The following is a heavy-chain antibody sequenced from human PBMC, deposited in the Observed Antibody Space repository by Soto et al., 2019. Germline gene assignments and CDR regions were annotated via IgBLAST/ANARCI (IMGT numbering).Heavy chain of an antibody. Sequence: ASVKVSCKASGYTFTSYGISWVRQAPGQGLEWMGWISAYNGNTNYAQKLQGRVTMTTDTSTGTAYMELRSLRSDDTAVYYCARDSRYYYDSSGYHYGFDPWGQGTLVTVSS. CDR3: ARDSRYYYDSSGYHYGFDP. CDR1: GYTFTSYG. V-gene: IGHV1-18*04. D-gene: IGHD3-22*01. J-gene: IGHJ5*02. CDR2: ISAYNGNT.